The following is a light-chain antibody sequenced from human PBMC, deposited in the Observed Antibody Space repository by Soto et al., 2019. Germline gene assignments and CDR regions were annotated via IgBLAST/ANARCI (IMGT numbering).Light chain of an antibody. Sequence: VLTQSPGTLSLSPGERATLSCRASERISSNFLAWYQQRPGQAPRLLIYGASTRASGIPDRFSGSGSGTDFALNISRLEPEDFAVYYCQHYGTSPFTFGPGTTVEIK. CDR1: ERISSNF. CDR3: QHYGTSPFT. V-gene: IGKV3-20*01. J-gene: IGKJ3*01. CDR2: GAS.